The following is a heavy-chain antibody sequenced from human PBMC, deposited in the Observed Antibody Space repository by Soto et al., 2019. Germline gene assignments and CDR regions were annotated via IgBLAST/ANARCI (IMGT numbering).Heavy chain of an antibody. CDR3: AREGIRGSDDAFDI. V-gene: IGHV3-53*04. Sequence: PGGSLRLSCAASGFTVSSNYMSWVRQAPGKGLEWVSVIYSGGSTYYADSVKGRFTISRHNSKNTLYLQMNSLRAEDTAVYYCAREGIRGSDDAFDIWGQGTMVTVSS. J-gene: IGHJ3*02. CDR1: GFTVSSNY. D-gene: IGHD3-10*01. CDR2: IYSGGST.